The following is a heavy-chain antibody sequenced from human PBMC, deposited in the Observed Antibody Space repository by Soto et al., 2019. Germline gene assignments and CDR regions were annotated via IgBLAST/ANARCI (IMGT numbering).Heavy chain of an antibody. Sequence: GGSLRLSCAASGFTFSSYGMHWVRQAPGKGLEWVAVIWYDGSNKYYADSVKGRFTISRDNSKNTLYLQMNSLRAEDTAVYYCARQRPIQIIAARPSGFNWFDPWGQGTLVTVSS. CDR3: ARQRPIQIIAARPSGFNWFDP. V-gene: IGHV3-33*01. J-gene: IGHJ5*02. CDR2: IWYDGSNK. CDR1: GFTFSSYG. D-gene: IGHD6-6*01.